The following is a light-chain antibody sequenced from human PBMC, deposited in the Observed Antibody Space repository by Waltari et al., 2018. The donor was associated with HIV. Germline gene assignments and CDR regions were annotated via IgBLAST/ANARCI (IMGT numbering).Light chain of an antibody. CDR2: GAL. CDR3: QQSYSLPVT. V-gene: IGKV1-39*01. CDR1: QNINSY. Sequence: DIQMTKSPSSLSASVGGRVSISCRSSQNINSYLNWYQQKPGRAPQLLVYGALNLYTWAPRRFSGSGSGTDFTLTITSLQPEDFATYFCQQSYSLPVTFGGGTKVEV. J-gene: IGKJ4*01.